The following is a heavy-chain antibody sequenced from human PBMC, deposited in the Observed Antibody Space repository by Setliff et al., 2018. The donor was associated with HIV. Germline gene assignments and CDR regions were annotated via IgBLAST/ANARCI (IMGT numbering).Heavy chain of an antibody. CDR2: IFPGGAT. Sequence: SETLSLTCSVSGVSISSYYWSWIRHSPGKGLEWIGIIFPGGATNYNPSLTSRVTISVDMSKNHLFLKLTSVTTADTAVYFCAKSSPSIGYITDCWGQGAPVTVSS. CDR3: AKSSPSIGYITDC. J-gene: IGHJ4*02. CDR1: GVSISSYY. V-gene: IGHV4-59*01. D-gene: IGHD5-12*01.